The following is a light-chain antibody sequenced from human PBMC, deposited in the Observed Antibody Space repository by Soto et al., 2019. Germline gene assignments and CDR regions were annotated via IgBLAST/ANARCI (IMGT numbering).Light chain of an antibody. CDR3: AAWDDSRGV. V-gene: IGLV1-47*01. CDR2: RNN. Sequence: QSVLTQPPSASGTPGQRVTISCSGSSSNIGSNYVYWYQQLPGTAPKLLIYRNNQRPSGVPDRFSGSKSGTSASLAISGLRSEDEADYYCAAWDDSRGVFGGGTKLTGL. J-gene: IGLJ2*01. CDR1: SSNIGSNY.